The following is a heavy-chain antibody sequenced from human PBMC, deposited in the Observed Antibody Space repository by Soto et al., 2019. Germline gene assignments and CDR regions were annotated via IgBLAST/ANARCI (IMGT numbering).Heavy chain of an antibody. CDR3: ARHSFSGYSSSWYHFDY. V-gene: IGHV5-10-1*01. J-gene: IGHJ4*02. CDR1: GYSFTSYW. CDR2: IDPSDSYT. D-gene: IGHD6-13*01. Sequence: PVESLKISGNGSGYSFTSYWISWVRQMPWKGLEWMGRIDPSDSYTNYSPSFQGHVTISADKSISTAYLQWSSLKASDTAMYYCARHSFSGYSSSWYHFDYWGQGTLVTSPQ.